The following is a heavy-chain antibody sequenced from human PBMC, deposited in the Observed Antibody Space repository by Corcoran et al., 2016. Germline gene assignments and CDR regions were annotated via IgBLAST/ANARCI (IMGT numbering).Heavy chain of an antibody. V-gene: IGHV3-33*01. Sequence: QLQLVESGGGVVQPGRYLRLSCAASGFTFRSYGFHWVRQAPGKGLEWVAVMWSDGSRKYYADSVKGRLTISRDDSKNTVNLEMNSLRVEDTAVYYCARDGLVAVTMYGFYDWGQGTVVTVSS. D-gene: IGHD3-10*02. CDR3: ARDGLVAVTMYGFYD. J-gene: IGHJ4*02. CDR1: GFTFRSYG. CDR2: MWSDGSRK.